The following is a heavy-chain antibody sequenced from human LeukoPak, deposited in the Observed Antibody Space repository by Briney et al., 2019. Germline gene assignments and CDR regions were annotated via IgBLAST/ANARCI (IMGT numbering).Heavy chain of an antibody. CDR2: IYYSGST. CDR1: GGSISSGDYY. D-gene: IGHD3-10*01. V-gene: IGHV4-30-4*08. CDR3: ARVYVPIFDGSGDAFDI. Sequence: SETLSLTCTVSGGSISSGDYYWSWIRQPPGKGLEWIGYIYYSGSTYYNPSLKSRVTISVDTSKNQFSLKLSSVTAADTAVYYCARVYVPIFDGSGDAFDIWGQGTMVTVSS. J-gene: IGHJ3*02.